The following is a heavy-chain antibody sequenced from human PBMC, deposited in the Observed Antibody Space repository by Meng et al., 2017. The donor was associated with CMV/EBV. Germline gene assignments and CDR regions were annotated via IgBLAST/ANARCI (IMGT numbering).Heavy chain of an antibody. Sequence: QVQLQESRPGLGXPXXXXXLTCTVSGGSISSYDWSWIRHALGKGLEWSVYIYYSGSTNYNPSLKSRVTISVDTSKNQFSLKLSSVTAADTAVYYCAREQPHNWFDPWGQGTLVTVSS. D-gene: IGHD6-13*01. CDR2: IYYSGST. J-gene: IGHJ5*02. CDR3: AREQPHNWFDP. CDR1: GGSISSYD. V-gene: IGHV4-59*01.